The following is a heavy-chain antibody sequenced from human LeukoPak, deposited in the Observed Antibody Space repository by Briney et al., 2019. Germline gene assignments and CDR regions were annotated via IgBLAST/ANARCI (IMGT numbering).Heavy chain of an antibody. V-gene: IGHV3-7*01. D-gene: IGHD3-9*01. CDR2: IKQDGREK. CDR1: GFTFSSYW. Sequence: GGSLRLSCAASGFTFSSYWMSGVRQAPGKGLEWVANIKQDGREKYYVDSVKGRFTISRDNAKNSLYLQMNSLRAEDTAVYYCARVEDYDILTGFDYWGQGTLVTVSS. J-gene: IGHJ4*02. CDR3: ARVEDYDILTGFDY.